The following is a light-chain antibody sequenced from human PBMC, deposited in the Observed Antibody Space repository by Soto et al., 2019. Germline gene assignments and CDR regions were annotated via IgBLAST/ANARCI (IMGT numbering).Light chain of an antibody. CDR2: GAS. CDR1: QSVSSSF. J-gene: IGKJ1*01. Sequence: EIVLTQSPGSLSLSPGEGATLSCRASQSVSSSFFAWYQQKPGQAPSLLIYGASRRATGVPDRFSGSGSGTYFTLSISRLEPEEFAVDYCQQYESSVTFGQGTKVEIK. V-gene: IGKV3-20*01. CDR3: QQYESSVT.